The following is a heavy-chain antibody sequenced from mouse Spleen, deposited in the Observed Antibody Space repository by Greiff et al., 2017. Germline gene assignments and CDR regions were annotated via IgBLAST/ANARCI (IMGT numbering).Heavy chain of an antibody. D-gene: IGHD2-3*01. Sequence: QVQLQQPGAELVKPGASVKLSCKASGYTFTSYWMQWVKQRPGQGLEWIGEIDPSDSYTNYNQKFKGKATLTVDTSSSTAYMQLSSLTSEDSAVYYCARGGKDGYYVKGYYFDYWGQGTTLTVSS. J-gene: IGHJ2*01. CDR3: ARGGKDGYYVKGYYFDY. V-gene: IGHV1-50*01. CDR1: GYTFTSYW. CDR2: IDPSDSYT.